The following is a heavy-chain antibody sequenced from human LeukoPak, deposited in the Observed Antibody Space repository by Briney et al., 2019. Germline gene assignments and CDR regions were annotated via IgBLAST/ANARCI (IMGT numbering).Heavy chain of an antibody. Sequence: SQTLSFTCTVSGYSISSYYWSWIRQPPGKGLEWIGYIYYSGNTNYNPSLKSRVTISADTSKNQFSLKVTSVTAADTAVYYCARGSSGYFKDYWGQGTLVTVSS. V-gene: IGHV4-59*01. D-gene: IGHD3-22*01. CDR3: ARGSSGYFKDY. CDR2: IYYSGNT. CDR1: GYSISSYY. J-gene: IGHJ4*02.